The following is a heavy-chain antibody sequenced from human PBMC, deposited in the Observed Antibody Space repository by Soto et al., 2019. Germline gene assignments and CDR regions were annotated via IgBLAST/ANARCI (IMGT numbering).Heavy chain of an antibody. CDR2: IRSKAKSYAT. CDR3: TRRGSSGYYYVRYFDY. Sequence: GWSLRLSCASSVFTFIGSAMHWVRQASGKGLEWVGRIRSKAKSYATAYAASVKGRFTISRDDSKNTAYLQMNSLKTEDTAVYYCTRRGSSGYYYVRYFDYWGQGTLVTVSS. V-gene: IGHV3-73*01. D-gene: IGHD3-22*01. J-gene: IGHJ4*02. CDR1: VFTFIGSA.